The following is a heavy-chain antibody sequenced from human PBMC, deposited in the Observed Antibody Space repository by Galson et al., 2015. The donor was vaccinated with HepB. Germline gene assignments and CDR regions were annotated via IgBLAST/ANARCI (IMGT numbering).Heavy chain of an antibody. D-gene: IGHD6-19*01. J-gene: IGHJ3*02. CDR1: GFTFSSYG. Sequence: LRLSCAASGFTFSSYGMHWVRQAPGKGLEWVAVIWYDGSNKYYADSVKGRFTISRDNSKNTLYLQMNSLRAEDTAVYYCAKGHSITMACMQDPIDAFDIWGQGTMVTVSS. V-gene: IGHV3-33*06. CDR3: AKGHSITMACMQDPIDAFDI. CDR2: IWYDGSNK.